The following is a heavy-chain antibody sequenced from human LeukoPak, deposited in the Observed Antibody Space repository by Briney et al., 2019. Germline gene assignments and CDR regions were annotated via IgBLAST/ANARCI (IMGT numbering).Heavy chain of an antibody. V-gene: IGHV4-38-2*02. CDR3: AREVFCSSTSCYVTFDY. J-gene: IGHJ4*02. CDR2: IYHSGST. D-gene: IGHD2-2*01. Sequence: PSETLSLTCTVSGYSISSGYYWGWIRQPPGKGLEWIGSIYHSGSTYYNPSLKSRVTISVDTSKNQFSLKLSSVTAADTAVYYCAREVFCSSTSCYVTFDYWGQGTLVTVSS. CDR1: GYSISSGYY.